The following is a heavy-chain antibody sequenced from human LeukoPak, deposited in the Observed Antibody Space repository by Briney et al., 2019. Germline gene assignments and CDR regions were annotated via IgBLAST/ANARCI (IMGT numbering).Heavy chain of an antibody. J-gene: IGHJ4*02. CDR3: ARELLGAPTPGAY. CDR1: GGSFSGYY. D-gene: IGHD1-26*01. V-gene: IGHV4-34*01. Sequence: SETLSLTCAVYGGSFSGYYWSWIRQPPGKGLEWIGEINHSGSTNYNPSLKSRVTMSLDRSKNQFSLELTSVTAADSGVYYCARELLGAPTPGAYWGQGTLVTVSS. CDR2: INHSGST.